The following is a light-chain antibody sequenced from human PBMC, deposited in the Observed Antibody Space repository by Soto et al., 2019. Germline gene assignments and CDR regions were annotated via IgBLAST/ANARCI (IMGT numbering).Light chain of an antibody. CDR2: AAS. V-gene: IGKV1-39*01. CDR1: QSISTY. J-gene: IGKJ4*01. CDR3: QQSYSTLSLT. Sequence: DIQMTQSPSSLSASVGDRVTITCRASQSISTYLNWYQQKLGKAPKLLIYAASSLQSGVPSRFSGSGSGTDFTLTISSLQPEDFATYSCQQSYSTLSLTFGGGTKVEIK.